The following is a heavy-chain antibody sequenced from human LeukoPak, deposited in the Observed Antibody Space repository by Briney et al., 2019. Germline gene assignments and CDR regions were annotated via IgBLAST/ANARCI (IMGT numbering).Heavy chain of an antibody. J-gene: IGHJ4*02. CDR2: IYYSGST. CDR1: GGSISSGGYY. CDR3: ARGPSYDSSGYYYVQLGEPFDY. D-gene: IGHD3-22*01. Sequence: SETLSLTCTVSGGSISSGGYYWSWIRQHPGKGLEWIGYIYYSGSTYYNPSLKSRVTISVDTSKNQFSLKLSSVTAADTAVYYCARGPSYDSSGYYYVQLGEPFDYWGQGTLVTVSS. V-gene: IGHV4-31*03.